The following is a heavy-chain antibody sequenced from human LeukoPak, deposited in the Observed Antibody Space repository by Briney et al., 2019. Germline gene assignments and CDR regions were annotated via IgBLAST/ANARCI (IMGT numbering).Heavy chain of an antibody. D-gene: IGHD2-2*01. V-gene: IGHV3-30-3*01. CDR3: ARERGGYCSSTSCSNAIDY. CDR2: ISYDGSNK. CDR1: GFTFSSYA. Sequence: GGSLRLSCAASGFTFSSYAMHWVRQAPGKGLEWVAVISYDGSNKYYADSVKGRFTISRDNSKNTLYLQMNSLRAEDTAVYYCARERGGYCSSTSCSNAIDYWGQGTLVTVSS. J-gene: IGHJ4*02.